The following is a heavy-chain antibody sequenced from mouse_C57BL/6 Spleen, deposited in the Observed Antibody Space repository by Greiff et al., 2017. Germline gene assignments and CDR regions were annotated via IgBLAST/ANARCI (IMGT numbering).Heavy chain of an antibody. CDR1: GYTFTDYE. CDR3: TRYEYYYAMDY. V-gene: IGHV1-15*01. D-gene: IGHD2-3*01. Sequence: VQLQQSGAELVRPGASVTLSCKASGYTFTDYEMHWVKQTPVHGLEWIGAIDPETGGTAYNQKFKGKAILTADKSSSTAYMELRSLTSEDSAVYYCTRYEYYYAMDYWGQGTSVTVSP. J-gene: IGHJ4*01. CDR2: IDPETGGT.